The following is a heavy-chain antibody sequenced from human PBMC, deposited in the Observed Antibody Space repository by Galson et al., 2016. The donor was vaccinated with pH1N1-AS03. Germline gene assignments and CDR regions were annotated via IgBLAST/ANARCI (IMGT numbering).Heavy chain of an antibody. D-gene: IGHD7-27*01. CDR1: GFNLGSIA. V-gene: IGHV3-21*01. CDR3: ARENWGKYDF. CDR2: IGDNGIWI. Sequence: SLRLSCAASGFNLGSIAMGWVRQTPGKGLEWVSIIGDNGIWIEYADFVNGRFSVSRDNAKNLLYLQMNSLRVDDTAVYFCARENWGKYDFWGQGALVTVSS. J-gene: IGHJ4*02.